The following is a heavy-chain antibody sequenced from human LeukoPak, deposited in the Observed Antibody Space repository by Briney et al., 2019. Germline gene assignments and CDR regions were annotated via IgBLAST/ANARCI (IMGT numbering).Heavy chain of an antibody. CDR2: INSDGSST. J-gene: IGHJ4*02. CDR1: GFTFSSYS. CDR3: ARGDESGSYAY. D-gene: IGHD1-26*01. Sequence: GALRLSCAASGFTFSSYSMNWVRQAPGKGLVWVSRINSDGSSTSYADSVKGRFTISRDNAKNTLYLQMNSLRAEDTAVYYCARGDESGSYAYWGQGTLVTVSS. V-gene: IGHV3-74*01.